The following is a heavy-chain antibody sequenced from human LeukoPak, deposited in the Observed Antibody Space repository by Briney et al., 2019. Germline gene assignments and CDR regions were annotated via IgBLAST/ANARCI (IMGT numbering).Heavy chain of an antibody. CDR3: ARAYYYDRSGYHSPYYYGMDV. D-gene: IGHD3-22*01. Sequence: PGGSLRLSCASSGFTFSSYSMNWVRQGPGKGLEWVSYISSSSGTTYYADSVKGRFTISRDNAEKSLYLQMNSLRAEDTAVCYCARAYYYDRSGYHSPYYYGMDVWGQGTTVTVFS. J-gene: IGHJ6*02. CDR2: ISSSSGTT. CDR1: GFTFSSYS. V-gene: IGHV3-48*01.